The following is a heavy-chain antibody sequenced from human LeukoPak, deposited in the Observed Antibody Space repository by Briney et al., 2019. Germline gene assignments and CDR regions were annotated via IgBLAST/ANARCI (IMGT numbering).Heavy chain of an antibody. Sequence: SETLSLTCNISGGFISTFSYYWGWIRQPPGKGLEWIGSIYYIGTTYYNPSLKSRVAISVDTSKNQFSLKLSSVTAADTAVYYCARLGDTSTVASYNWFGPWGQGSLVIVSS. J-gene: IGHJ5*02. CDR1: GGFISTFSYY. CDR2: IYYIGTT. CDR3: ARLGDTSTVASYNWFGP. D-gene: IGHD1-26*01. V-gene: IGHV4-39*01.